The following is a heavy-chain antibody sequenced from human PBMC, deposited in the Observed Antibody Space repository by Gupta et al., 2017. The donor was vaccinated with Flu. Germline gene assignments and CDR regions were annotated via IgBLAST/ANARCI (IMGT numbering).Heavy chain of an antibody. J-gene: IGHJ4*02. D-gene: IGHD3-16*01. CDR2: VKIKNHGGTA. V-gene: IGHV3-15*01. Sequence: APGKGLEWVGRVKIKNHGGTADYAAPVNGRFTISRDDSESMLFLQMSSLKTEDSAVYYCTTDAGLRPYYFVYWGQGTLVTVSS. CDR3: TTDAGLRPYYFVY.